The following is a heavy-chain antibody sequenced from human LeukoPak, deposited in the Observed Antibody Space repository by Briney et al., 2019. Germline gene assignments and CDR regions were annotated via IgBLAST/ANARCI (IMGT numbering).Heavy chain of an antibody. CDR1: GGSFSGYY. D-gene: IGHD3-3*01. Sequence: KPSETLSLTCAVYGGSFSGYYWSWIRQPPGKGLEWIGEINHSGSTNYNPSLKSRVTISVDTSKNQFSLKLSSVTAADTAVYYCARGAAYYDFWSGYYTYFDYWGQGTLVTVSS. CDR2: INHSGST. CDR3: ARGAAYYDFWSGYYTYFDY. J-gene: IGHJ4*02. V-gene: IGHV4-34*01.